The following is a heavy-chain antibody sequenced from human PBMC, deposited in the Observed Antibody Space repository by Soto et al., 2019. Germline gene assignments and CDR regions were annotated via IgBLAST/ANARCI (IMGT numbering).Heavy chain of an antibody. J-gene: IGHJ4*02. D-gene: IGHD1-26*01. CDR2: IYYSRSN. V-gene: IGHV4-59*12. CDR3: AAGGGLPRYY. Sequence: SETLSLTCTVAGGSISSYYWSWIRQPPGKGLEWIGYIYYSRSNNYNPSLKSRVTISVDRSKNQFSLKLSSVTAADTAVYYCAAGGGLPRYYPGQATRVAVSS. CDR1: GGSISSYY.